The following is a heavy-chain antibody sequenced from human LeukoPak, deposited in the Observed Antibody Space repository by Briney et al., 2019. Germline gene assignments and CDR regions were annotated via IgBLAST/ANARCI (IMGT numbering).Heavy chain of an antibody. V-gene: IGHV1-69*13. Sequence: SVKVSCKASGGTFTSYAIRWLRQAPGQGLEWMGGIIPIFGTANYAQKFQGRVTITADESTSTAYMELSSLRSEDTAVYYCAREWGHDSSGYYYAYWGQGTLVTVSS. CDR3: AREWGHDSSGYYYAY. CDR1: GGTFTSYA. CDR2: IIPIFGTA. J-gene: IGHJ4*02. D-gene: IGHD3-22*01.